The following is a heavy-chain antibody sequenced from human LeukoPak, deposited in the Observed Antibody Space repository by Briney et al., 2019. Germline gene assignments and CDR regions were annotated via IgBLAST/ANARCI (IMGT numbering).Heavy chain of an antibody. V-gene: IGHV1-2*02. Sequence: ASVKVSCKASGYTVTGYYMHWVRQAPGQGLEWMGWLNPNSGGTDYAQKFQGRVTMTRDTSISTAYMELSSLRSEDTAMYYCARIRYCAGGNCYSSPTLNFDYWGQATLVTVTS. D-gene: IGHD2-15*01. CDR2: LNPNSGGT. J-gene: IGHJ4*02. CDR1: GYTVTGYY. CDR3: ARIRYCAGGNCYSSPTLNFDY.